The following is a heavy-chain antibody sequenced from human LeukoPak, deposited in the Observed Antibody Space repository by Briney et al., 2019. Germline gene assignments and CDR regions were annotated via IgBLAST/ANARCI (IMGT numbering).Heavy chain of an antibody. CDR1: GGSITSYY. J-gene: IGHJ1*01. Sequence: PSETLSLTCTVSGGSITSYYWSWIRRPPGKGLESIGYIYYSGITNYNPSLKNRVTISVDTSKNQFSLKLSSVTAADTAVYYCARVEGYYYDSSGFYSTWGQGTLVTVSS. CDR2: IYYSGIT. D-gene: IGHD3-22*01. CDR3: ARVEGYYYDSSGFYST. V-gene: IGHV4-59*01.